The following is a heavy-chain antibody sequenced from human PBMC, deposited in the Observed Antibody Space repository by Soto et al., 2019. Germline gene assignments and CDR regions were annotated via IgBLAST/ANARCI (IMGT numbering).Heavy chain of an antibody. CDR2: IYPGDSDT. D-gene: IGHD6-6*01. J-gene: IGHJ6*02. V-gene: IGHV5-51*01. CDR3: ATSRSYSSSSYGMDV. Sequence: GESLKISYLGSGYKVSTWHNFTSYWIAWVRQMTGKGLEWMGIIYPGDSDTRYSPSFQGQVTISADKSISTAYLQWSSLKASDTAMYYCATSRSYSSSSYGMDVWGQGTTVTVSS. CDR1: GYKVSTWHNFTSYW.